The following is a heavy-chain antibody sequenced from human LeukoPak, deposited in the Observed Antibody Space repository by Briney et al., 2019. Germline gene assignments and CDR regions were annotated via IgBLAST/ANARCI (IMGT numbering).Heavy chain of an antibody. Sequence: SQTLSLTCAISGDSVSSNSAAWNWIRQSPSRGLEWLGRTYYRSKWYNDYAVSVKSRITINPDTSKNQFSLQLNSVTPEDTAVYYCARDPSRITIFGVVIRGLDYWGQGTLVTVSS. CDR1: GDSVSSNSAA. CDR3: ARDPSRITIFGVVIRGLDY. CDR2: TYYRSKWYN. D-gene: IGHD3-3*01. V-gene: IGHV6-1*01. J-gene: IGHJ4*02.